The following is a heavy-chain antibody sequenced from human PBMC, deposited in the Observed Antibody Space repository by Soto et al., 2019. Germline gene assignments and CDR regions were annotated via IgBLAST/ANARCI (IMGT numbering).Heavy chain of an antibody. V-gene: IGHV4-59*01. D-gene: IGHD7-27*01. Sequence: QVQLQESGPGLVKPSETLSLTCTVSGGSISSYYWSWIRPPPGKGLEWIGYIYYSGSTNYNPSLKSRVTISVDTSKNQFSLKLSSVTAADTAVYYCARDLLTGALAYWGQGTLVTVSS. CDR2: IYYSGST. CDR1: GGSISSYY. J-gene: IGHJ4*02. CDR3: ARDLLTGALAY.